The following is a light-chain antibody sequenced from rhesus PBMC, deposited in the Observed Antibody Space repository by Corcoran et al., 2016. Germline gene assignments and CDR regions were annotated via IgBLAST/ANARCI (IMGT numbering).Light chain of an antibody. CDR2: KAS. Sequence: DIQMTQSPSSLSASVGDTVTINCRASQSISSWLARYQQKPGKAPKLRIYKASTLQSGVPPRFSGSGSGTNFTLTIRSLQSEDCATYSCQKYSSRQRTFGQGTKVEIK. CDR1: QSISSW. J-gene: IGKJ1*01. CDR3: QKYSSRQRT. V-gene: IGKV1-22*01.